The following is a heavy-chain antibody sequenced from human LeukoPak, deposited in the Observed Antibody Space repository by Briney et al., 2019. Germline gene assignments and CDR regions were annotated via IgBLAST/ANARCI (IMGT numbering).Heavy chain of an antibody. Sequence: GGSLRLSCAASGFTFSSYWMNWVRQAPGKGLEWVSYISNSGRTIYYADSVKGRFTISRDNAKNSLYLQMNSLRAEDTAVYYCAGERVAVVFFDYWRQGTLVTVSS. D-gene: IGHD6-19*01. J-gene: IGHJ4*02. V-gene: IGHV3-48*04. CDR1: GFTFSSYW. CDR2: ISNSGRTI. CDR3: AGERVAVVFFDY.